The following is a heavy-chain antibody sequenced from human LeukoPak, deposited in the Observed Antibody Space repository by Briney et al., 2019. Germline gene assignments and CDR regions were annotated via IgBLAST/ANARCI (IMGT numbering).Heavy chain of an antibody. Sequence: PSETLSLTCTVSGGSISSYYWSWIRQPAGKGLEWIGRIYTSGSTNYNPSLKSRITMSVDTSKNRFSLNMWSVTAADTAVYYCARDPYSSGYYASFDPWGQGTLVTVSS. J-gene: IGHJ5*02. V-gene: IGHV4-4*07. CDR3: ARDPYSSGYYASFDP. CDR1: GGSISSYY. D-gene: IGHD5-12*01. CDR2: IYTSGST.